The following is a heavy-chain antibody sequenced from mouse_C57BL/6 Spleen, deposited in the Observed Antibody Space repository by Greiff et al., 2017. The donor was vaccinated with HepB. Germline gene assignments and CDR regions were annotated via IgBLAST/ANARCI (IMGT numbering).Heavy chain of an antibody. J-gene: IGHJ4*01. V-gene: IGHV1-5*01. Sequence: EVQLQQSGTVLARPGASVKMSCKTSGYTFTSYWMHWVKQRPGQGLEWIGAIYPGNSDTSYNQKFKGKAKLTAVTSASTAYMELSSLTNEDSAVYYLTRGSPYGNYAMDYWGQGTSVTVSS. CDR1: GYTFTSYW. D-gene: IGHD2-1*01. CDR3: TRGSPYGNYAMDY. CDR2: IYPGNSDT.